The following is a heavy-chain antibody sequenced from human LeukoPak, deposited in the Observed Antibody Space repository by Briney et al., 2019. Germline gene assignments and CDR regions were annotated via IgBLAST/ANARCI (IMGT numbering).Heavy chain of an antibody. CDR1: GFTFRSHG. CDR2: ISGSGGST. D-gene: IGHD3-10*01. CDR3: VKDLIRDLWFGES. J-gene: IGHJ5*02. Sequence: GGTLRLSCAASGFTFRSHGMSWVRQAPGKGLEWVSAISGSGGSTYYADSVKGRFTISRDNSKNTLSLQMNNLRTEDTAVYYCVKDLIRDLWFGESWGQGTLVTVSS. V-gene: IGHV3-23*01.